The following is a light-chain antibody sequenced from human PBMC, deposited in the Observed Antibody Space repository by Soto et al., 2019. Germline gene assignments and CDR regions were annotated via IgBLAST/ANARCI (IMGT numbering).Light chain of an antibody. V-gene: IGKV1-39*01. Sequence: DIQMAQSPSSLSASVGDRVTITCRASQSISSYLNWYQQKPGKAPKLLIYAASSLQSGVPSRFSGSGSGTDFTLTISSLQPEDFGTYYCQEYNSNWTFGQGTKVDIK. J-gene: IGKJ1*01. CDR1: QSISSY. CDR3: QEYNSNWT. CDR2: AAS.